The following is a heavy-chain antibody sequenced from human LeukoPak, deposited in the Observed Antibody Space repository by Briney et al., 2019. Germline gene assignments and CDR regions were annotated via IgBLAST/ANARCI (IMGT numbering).Heavy chain of an antibody. V-gene: IGHV3-30*02. J-gene: IGHJ4*02. CDR1: GFTFSNAW. CDR2: IRYDGSNK. D-gene: IGHD1-1*01. CDR3: AYLGLSSDWNDVPGPQIDH. Sequence: GGSLRLSCAASGFTFSNAWMSWVRQAPGRGLEWVAFIRYDGSNKYYADSVKGRFTISRDDSKNTLYLQMNSLRADDTAVYYCAYLGLSSDWNDVPGPQIDHWGQGTLVSVSS.